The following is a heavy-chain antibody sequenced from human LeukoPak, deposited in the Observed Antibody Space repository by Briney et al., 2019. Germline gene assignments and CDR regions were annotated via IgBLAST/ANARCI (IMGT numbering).Heavy chain of an antibody. V-gene: IGHV4-4*07. CDR1: GGSISRYY. CDR2: IYSSGST. CDR3: ERGQYHLLYWYFDL. Sequence: SEALSLTFTVSGGSISRYYWSWIRQPAGKGLEGIGRIYSSGSTNYTPSLKSRVTMSVNTSKTQFSLKLSSVTAADTAVYYCERGQYHLLYWYFDLWGSGTLVTVSS. D-gene: IGHD2-2*01. J-gene: IGHJ2*01.